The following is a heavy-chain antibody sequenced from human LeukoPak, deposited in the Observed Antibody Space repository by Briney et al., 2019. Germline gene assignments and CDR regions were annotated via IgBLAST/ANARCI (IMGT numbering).Heavy chain of an antibody. CDR3: AKDPFDQMLPENWFDP. V-gene: IGHV1-2*02. D-gene: IGHD2-2*01. CDR2: MNPNSGDT. J-gene: IGHJ5*02. CDR1: GYAFADYY. Sequence: ASVKVSCKASGYAFADYYIHWVRQAPGQGLEWVGWMNPNSGDTNYARSFQGRVTMTRDTSISTAYMELSRLRFDDAAVYYCAKDPFDQMLPENWFDPWGQGTLVTVSS.